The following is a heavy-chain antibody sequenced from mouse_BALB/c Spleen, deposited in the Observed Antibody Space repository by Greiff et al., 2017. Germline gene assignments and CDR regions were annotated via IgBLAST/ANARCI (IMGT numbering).Heavy chain of an antibody. V-gene: IGHV14-3*02. CDR2: IDPANGNT. CDR3: ARSGVFYYGKDYFDY. J-gene: IGHJ2*01. D-gene: IGHD1-1*01. CDR1: GFNIKDNY. Sequence: DVQLQESGAELVRSGASVKLSCTASGFNIKDNYMHWVKQRPEQGLEWIGRIDPANGNTKYDPKFQGKATITADTSSNTAYLQLSSLTSEDTAVYYCARSGVFYYGKDYFDYWGQGTTLTVSS.